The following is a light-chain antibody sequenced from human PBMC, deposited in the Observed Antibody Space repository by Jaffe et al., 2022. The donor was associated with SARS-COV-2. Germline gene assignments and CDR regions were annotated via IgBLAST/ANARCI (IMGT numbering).Light chain of an antibody. Sequence: QSVLTQPPSVSGAPGQRVTISCTGSSSNIGAGYDVHWYQQFPGTAPKLLIFLNNNRPSGVPDRFSGSKSGTSASLAISDLQADDEADYSCQSYDSSLGGVVFGGGTKVTVL. CDR1: SSNIGAGYD. V-gene: IGLV1-40*01. CDR3: QSYDSSLGGVV. J-gene: IGLJ2*01. CDR2: LNN.